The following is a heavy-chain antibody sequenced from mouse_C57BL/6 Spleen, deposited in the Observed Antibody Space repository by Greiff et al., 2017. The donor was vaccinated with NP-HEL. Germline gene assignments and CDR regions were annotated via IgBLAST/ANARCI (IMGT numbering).Heavy chain of an antibody. CDR3: ARGGGYYDYDDFDV. Sequence: QVQLKQSGPELVKPGASVKISCKASGYAFSSSWMNWVKQRPGKGLEWIGRIYPGDGDTNYNGKFKGKATLTADKSSSTAYMQLSSLTSEDSAVYFCARGGGYYDYDDFDVWGTGTTVTVSS. CDR1: GYAFSSSW. CDR2: IYPGDGDT. V-gene: IGHV1-82*01. D-gene: IGHD2-4*01. J-gene: IGHJ1*03.